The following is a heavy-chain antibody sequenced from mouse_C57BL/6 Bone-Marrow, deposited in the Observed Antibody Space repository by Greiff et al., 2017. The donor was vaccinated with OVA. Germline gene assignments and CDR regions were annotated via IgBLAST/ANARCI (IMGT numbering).Heavy chain of an antibody. CDR2: INPNNGGT. CDR3: ARCLIRGSAY. Sequence: EVQLQQSGPELVKPGASVKISCKASGYTFTDYYMNWVKQSHGKSLEWIGDINPNNGGTSYNQKFKGKATLTVDKSSSTAYMELRSLTSEDSAVYYCARCLIRGSAYWGQGTLVTVSA. CDR1: GYTFTDYY. V-gene: IGHV1-26*01. D-gene: IGHD1-1*01. J-gene: IGHJ3*01.